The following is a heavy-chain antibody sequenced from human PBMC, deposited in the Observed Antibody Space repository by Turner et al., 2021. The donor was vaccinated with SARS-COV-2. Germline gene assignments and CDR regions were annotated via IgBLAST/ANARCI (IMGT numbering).Heavy chain of an antibody. CDR2: MNPNSCNT. D-gene: IGHD5-18*01. J-gene: IGHJ4*01. CDR3: SRTFSAMGGVDY. Sequence: QVQLVQSGAEVSKPGASAKVSCKASGYTLTSYDINGVRQASGEGLEWMGRMNPNSCNTGYAKKFQDRVTMTRNTSISTAYMALSSLKSGDTAVYYCSRTFSAMGGVDYWGQGTLVTVSS. CDR1: GYTLTSYD. V-gene: IGHV1-8*01.